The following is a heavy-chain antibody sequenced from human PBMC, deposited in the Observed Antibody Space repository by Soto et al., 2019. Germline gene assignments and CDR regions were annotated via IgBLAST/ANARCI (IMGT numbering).Heavy chain of an antibody. CDR2: IIPILGIA. CDR3: ERRHEHKGFDP. CDR1: GGTFSSYT. V-gene: IGHV1-69*02. J-gene: IGHJ5*02. Sequence: QVQLVQSGAEVKKPGSSVKVSCKASGGTFSSYTISWVRQAPGQGLEWMGRIIPILGIANYAQKFQGRVTITADKSTSTAYMELSSLRSEDTAVYYCERRHEHKGFDPWGQGTLVTVSS.